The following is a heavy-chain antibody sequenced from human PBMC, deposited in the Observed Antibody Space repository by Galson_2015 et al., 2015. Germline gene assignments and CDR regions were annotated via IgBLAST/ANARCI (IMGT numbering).Heavy chain of an antibody. CDR3: ARDRVATIDFDY. Sequence: SLRLSCAASGFTFSNYYMSWLRQAPGKGLEWVSYIGGAGTSKYYADSVRGRFTISRDNAKNSLYLQVNSLRADDTAVYYCARDRVATIDFDYWGQGTLVTVSS. CDR1: GFTFSNYY. D-gene: IGHD5-12*01. V-gene: IGHV3-11*01. CDR2: IGGAGTSK. J-gene: IGHJ4*02.